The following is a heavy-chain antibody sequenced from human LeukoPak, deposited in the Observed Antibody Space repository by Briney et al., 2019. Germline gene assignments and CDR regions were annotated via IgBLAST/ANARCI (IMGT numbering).Heavy chain of an antibody. CDR1: GFTFGYTW. D-gene: IGHD3/OR15-3a*01. J-gene: IGHJ4*02. CDR2: IKQDGSEK. CDR3: ATSYDMGWLIGY. V-gene: IGHV3-7*03. Sequence: GGSLRLSCAASGFTFGYTWMNWVRQVPGQGLEWVANIKQDGSEKFYVASVKGRFTISRDNGKSSLYLQMNSLRAEDTALYHCATSYDMGWLIGYWGQGTLVTVSS.